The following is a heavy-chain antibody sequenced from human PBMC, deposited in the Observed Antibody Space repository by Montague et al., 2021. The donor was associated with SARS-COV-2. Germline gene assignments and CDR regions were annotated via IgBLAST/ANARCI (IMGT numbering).Heavy chain of an antibody. CDR1: GGSISSYY. CDR3: ATSSYDFWSGYTQGDNWFDP. D-gene: IGHD3-3*01. CDR2: IYYSGST. Sequence: SETLSLTCTVSGGSISSYYWSWIRQPPGKGLKWIGYIYYSGSTNYNPSLKSRVTISVDTSKNQFSLKLSSVTAADTAVYYCATSSYDFWSGYTQGDNWFDPWGQGTLVTVSS. V-gene: IGHV4-59*01. J-gene: IGHJ5*02.